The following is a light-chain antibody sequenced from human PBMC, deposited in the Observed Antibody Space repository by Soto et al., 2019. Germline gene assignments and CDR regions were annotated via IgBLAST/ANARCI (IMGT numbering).Light chain of an antibody. CDR1: QSVSSN. V-gene: IGKV3-15*01. J-gene: IGKJ5*01. CDR3: QQYNNWPIT. Sequence: EIVMTQSPATSSRSPVQRPNLSCXASQSVSSNLAWYQQKPGQAPRLLIYGASTRATGIPARFSGSGSGTEFTLTISSLQSEDFEIYYCQQYNNWPITFGQGTRLEIK. CDR2: GAS.